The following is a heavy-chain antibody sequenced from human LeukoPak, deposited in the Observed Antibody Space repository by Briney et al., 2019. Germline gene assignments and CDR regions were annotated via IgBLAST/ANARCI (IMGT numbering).Heavy chain of an antibody. Sequence: SVKVSCKVSGYTLTELSMHWVRQAPGQGLEWMGGIIPIFRTANYAQKFQGRATITADESTSTAYMELSSLRSKDPAVYYCARGYSGYDYGLWYYFDSWGQGTLVTVSS. CDR3: ARGYSGYDYGLWYYFDS. D-gene: IGHD5-12*01. V-gene: IGHV1-69*13. J-gene: IGHJ4*02. CDR2: IIPIFRTA. CDR1: GYTLTELS.